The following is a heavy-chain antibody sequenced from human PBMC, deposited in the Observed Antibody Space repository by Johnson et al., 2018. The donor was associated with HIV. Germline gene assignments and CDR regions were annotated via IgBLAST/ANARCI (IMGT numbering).Heavy chain of an antibody. D-gene: IGHD4-17*01. Sequence: VQLVESGGSVIRPGGSLRLSCVGTGFTFENYGMSWVRQAPGKGLQWVSDINWNGDTTTYADSVKGRFTVSRDNAKRSLYLQLSNLRAEDTALYYCATLTVRSRAFDIWGQGTMVIVSS. CDR1: GFTFENYG. CDR3: ATLTVRSRAFDI. CDR2: INWNGDTT. V-gene: IGHV3-20*04. J-gene: IGHJ3*02.